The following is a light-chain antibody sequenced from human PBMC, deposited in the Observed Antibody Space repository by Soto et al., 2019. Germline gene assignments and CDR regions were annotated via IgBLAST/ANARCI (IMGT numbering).Light chain of an antibody. J-gene: IGLJ2*01. CDR1: SSDVGSYNV. Sequence: QSVLTQPASVSGSPGQSITISCTGTSSDVGSYNVVSWYQQHPGKAPKLMIYEGNKRPSGVSNRFSGSKSGNTASLTISGLQAEDEADYYCCSYAGQQVVFGGGTKLTV. CDR2: EGN. V-gene: IGLV2-23*01. CDR3: CSYAGQQVV.